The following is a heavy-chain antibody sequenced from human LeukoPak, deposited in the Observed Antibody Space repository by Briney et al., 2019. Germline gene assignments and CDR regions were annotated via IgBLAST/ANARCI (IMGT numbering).Heavy chain of an antibody. J-gene: IGHJ4*02. V-gene: IGHV5-51*01. CDR1: GYSFTSYW. D-gene: IGHD3-10*01. CDR3: ARRGSGSYYTTGYYFDY. Sequence: PGESLKISCKGSGYSFTSYWIGWVRQMPGKGLEWMGTIYPGDSDTRYSPSFQGQVTISADKSISTAYLQWSSLRASDTAMYYCARRGSGSYYTTGYYFDYWGQGTLVTVSS. CDR2: IYPGDSDT.